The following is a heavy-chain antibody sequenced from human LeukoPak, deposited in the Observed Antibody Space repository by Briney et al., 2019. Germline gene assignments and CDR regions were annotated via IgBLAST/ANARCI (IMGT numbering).Heavy chain of an antibody. CDR2: IYYSGST. CDR3: ARQAGYSSSWYESGAFDI. J-gene: IGHJ3*02. V-gene: IGHV4-59*08. CDR1: GGSISSYY. D-gene: IGHD6-13*01. Sequence: SETLSLTCTVSGGSISSYYWSWIRQPPGKGLEWIGYIYYSGSTNYNPSLKSRVTISVDTSKNQFSLKLSSVTAADTAVYYCARQAGYSSSWYESGAFDIWGQGTVVTVSS.